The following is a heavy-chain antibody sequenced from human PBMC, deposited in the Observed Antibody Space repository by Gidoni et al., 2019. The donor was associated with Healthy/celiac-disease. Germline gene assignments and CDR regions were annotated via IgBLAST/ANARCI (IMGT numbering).Heavy chain of an antibody. CDR2: IYYSGST. CDR1: AGSISSGCYY. CDR3: ARRDSGYDGPYYYGMDV. J-gene: IGHJ6*02. Sequence: QVQLQESGPGLVKPSQILSLTCTVSAGSISSGCYYWSWVRQHPGKSLEGIGYIYYSGSTYYNPSLKSRVTISVDTSKNQYSLELSSVTAADTAVYYCARRDSGYDGPYYYGMDVWGQGTTVTVSS. D-gene: IGHD5-12*01. V-gene: IGHV4-31*03.